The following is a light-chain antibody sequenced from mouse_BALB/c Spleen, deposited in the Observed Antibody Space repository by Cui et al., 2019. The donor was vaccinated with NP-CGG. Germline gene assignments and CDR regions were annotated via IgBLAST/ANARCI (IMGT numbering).Light chain of an antibody. CDR3: ALWYSNHWV. CDR1: TGAVTTSNY. Sequence: QAVVTQESALTTSPGETVTLTCRSSTGAVTTSNYANWVQEKPDRLFIGLIGGTNNRAPGVPARFSGSLIGDKAALTITGAQTEDEAIYFCALWYSNHWVFGGGTKLTVL. J-gene: IGLJ1*01. CDR2: GTN. V-gene: IGLV1*01.